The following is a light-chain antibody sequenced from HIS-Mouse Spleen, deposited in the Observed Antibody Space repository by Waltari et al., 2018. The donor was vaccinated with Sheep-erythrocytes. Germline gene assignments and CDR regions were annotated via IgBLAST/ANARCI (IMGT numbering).Light chain of an antibody. CDR3: CSYAGSYTFV. Sequence: QSALTQPRSVPGSPGQSVTIPCTGTSSDAGVYNYVSWYQQHPGKAPKLMIYDVSKRPSGVPDRFSGSKSGNTASLTISGLQAEDEADYYCCSYAGSYTFVFGGGTKLTVL. J-gene: IGLJ2*01. CDR2: DVS. V-gene: IGLV2-11*01. CDR1: SSDAGVYNY.